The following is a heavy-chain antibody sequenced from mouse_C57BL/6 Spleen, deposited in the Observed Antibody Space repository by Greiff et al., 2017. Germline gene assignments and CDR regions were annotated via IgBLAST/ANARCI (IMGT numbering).Heavy chain of an antibody. D-gene: IGHD2-1*01. V-gene: IGHV5-6*02. Sequence: EVMLVESGGDLVKPGGSLKLSCAASGFTFSSYGMSWVRQTPDKRLEWVATISSGGSYTYYPDSVKGRFTISRDNAKNTLYLQMSSLKSEDTAMYYCARQDGNRNYFDYWGQGTTLTVSS. CDR3: ARQDGNRNYFDY. CDR1: GFTFSSYG. J-gene: IGHJ2*01. CDR2: ISSGGSYT.